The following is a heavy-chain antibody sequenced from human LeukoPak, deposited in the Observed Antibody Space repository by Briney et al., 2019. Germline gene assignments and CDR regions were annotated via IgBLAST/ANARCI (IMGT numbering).Heavy chain of an antibody. CDR2: IKTDGREK. D-gene: IGHD5-24*01. V-gene: IGHV3-7*01. J-gene: IGHJ4*02. CDR3: ARNFRDGYNNSFDY. CDR1: GFTFSSYW. Sequence: GGSLRLSCAASGFTFSSYWMNWVRQAPGKGLEWVANIKTDGREKYYVDSVKGRFTISRDNSKNTLYLQMNSLRAEDTAVYYCARNFRDGYNNSFDYWGQGTLVTVSS.